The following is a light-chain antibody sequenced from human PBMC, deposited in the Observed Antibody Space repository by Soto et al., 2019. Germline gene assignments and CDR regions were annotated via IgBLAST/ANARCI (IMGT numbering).Light chain of an antibody. Sequence: VLTQPPSASGSPGQSVTISCTGTKNDIGVYDFVSWYQHHPGKAPRLIIYEVVQRPSGVPDRFSGSKSGNTASLTVSGLPAADEADYFCKSYAGSNTYVFGSGTKVTV. CDR2: EVV. CDR3: KSYAGSNTYV. CDR1: KNDIGVYDF. V-gene: IGLV2-8*01. J-gene: IGLJ1*01.